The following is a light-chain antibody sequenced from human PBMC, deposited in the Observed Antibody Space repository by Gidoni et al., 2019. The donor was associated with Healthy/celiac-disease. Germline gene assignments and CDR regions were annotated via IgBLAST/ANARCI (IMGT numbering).Light chain of an antibody. Sequence: DIVMTQSPLSLPVTPGEPASISCRSSQSLLHSNGYNYLDWYLQKPGQSPQLLIYLCSNRASGVPDRFSGSGSGTDFTLQISRVEAEDVGVYYCMQALQPPWTFGQGTKVEIK. CDR3: MQALQPPWT. CDR2: LCS. V-gene: IGKV2-28*01. J-gene: IGKJ1*01. CDR1: QSLLHSNGYNY.